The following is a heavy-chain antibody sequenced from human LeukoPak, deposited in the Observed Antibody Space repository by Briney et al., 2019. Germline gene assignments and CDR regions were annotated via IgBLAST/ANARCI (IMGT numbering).Heavy chain of an antibody. J-gene: IGHJ3*02. Sequence: GGSLRLSCAASGFTFSSSAMNWVRQAPGKGLEWVANIKQDGSEKYYVDSVKGRFTISRDNAKNSLYLQMNSLRAEDTAVYYCARRTGSHYCSGGSCYYEAAFDIWGQGTMVTVSS. CDR2: IKQDGSEK. V-gene: IGHV3-7*01. CDR1: GFTFSSSA. D-gene: IGHD2-15*01. CDR3: ARRTGSHYCSGGSCYYEAAFDI.